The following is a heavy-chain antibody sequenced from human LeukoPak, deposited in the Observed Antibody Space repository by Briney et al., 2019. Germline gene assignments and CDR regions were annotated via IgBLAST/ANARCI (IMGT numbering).Heavy chain of an antibody. V-gene: IGHV4-59*08. CDR2: IYYSGST. J-gene: IGHJ4*02. Sequence: SETLSLTCTVSGGSISSYYWSWIRQPPGKGLEWIGYIYYSGSTNYNPSLKSRVTVSVDTSKNQFSLKLSSVTAADTAVYYCARHLWLGVFDYWGQGTLVTVSS. D-gene: IGHD6-19*01. CDR1: GGSISSYY. CDR3: ARHLWLGVFDY.